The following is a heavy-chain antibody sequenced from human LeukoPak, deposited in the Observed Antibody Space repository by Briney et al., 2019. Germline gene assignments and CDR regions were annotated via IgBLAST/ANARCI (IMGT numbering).Heavy chain of an antibody. J-gene: IGHJ4*02. D-gene: IGHD3-10*01. CDR1: GFTFSSYA. V-gene: IGHV3-23*01. CDR3: AKKSVSWFFVY. Sequence: GGSLRLSCAASGFTFSSYAMTWVRQAPGKGLEWVSDISGSGGSTNYADSVKGRFTISRDNSKNTLYLQMNSLRVEDTAVYYCAKKSVSWFFVYWGQGTLVTVSS. CDR2: ISGSGGST.